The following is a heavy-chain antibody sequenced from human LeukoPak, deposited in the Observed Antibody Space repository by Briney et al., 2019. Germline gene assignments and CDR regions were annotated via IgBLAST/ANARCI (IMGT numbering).Heavy chain of an antibody. J-gene: IGHJ4*02. V-gene: IGHV3-23*01. Sequence: GGSLRLSCAASGFTFSSYAMSWVRQAPGKGLEWVLAISGSGGSTYYADSVKGRFTISRDNSKNTLYLQMNSLRAEDTAVYYCAKEGRGGYCSSTSCYRPFWGQGTLVTVSS. D-gene: IGHD2-2*01. CDR2: ISGSGGST. CDR3: AKEGRGGYCSSTSCYRPF. CDR1: GFTFSSYA.